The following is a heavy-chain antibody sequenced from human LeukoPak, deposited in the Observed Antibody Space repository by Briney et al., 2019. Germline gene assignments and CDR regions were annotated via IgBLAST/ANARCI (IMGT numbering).Heavy chain of an antibody. CDR2: LSGDGGTT. CDR1: GFTFKTYA. CDR3: AKGYDSSGYFTYFDY. D-gene: IGHD3-22*01. V-gene: IGHV3-23*01. Sequence: GGSLRLSCVASGFTFKTYAMNWVRQAPGRSLEWISALSGDGGTTYYADSVKGRFTISRDNSKNTLYLQMNSLRAEDTAVYYCAKGYDSSGYFTYFDYWGQGTLVTVSS. J-gene: IGHJ4*02.